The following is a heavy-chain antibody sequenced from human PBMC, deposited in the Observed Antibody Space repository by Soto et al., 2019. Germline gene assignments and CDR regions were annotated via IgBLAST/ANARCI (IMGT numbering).Heavy chain of an antibody. CDR1: GGSISSGGHY. J-gene: IGHJ5*02. D-gene: IGHD6-6*01. V-gene: IGHV4-31*03. CDR2: ISYSGST. Sequence: PSETLSLTCTVSGGSISSGGHYWSWIRHHPGKGLEWIGYISYSGSTYSNPSLKSRVTISVDTSKTQFSLNLRSVTAADTAVYYCARGSSSFSWFDPRGQGTLVTVSS. CDR3: ARGSSSFSWFDP.